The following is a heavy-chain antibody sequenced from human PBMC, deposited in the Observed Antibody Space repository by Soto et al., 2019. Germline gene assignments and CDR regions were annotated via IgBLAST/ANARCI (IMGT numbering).Heavy chain of an antibody. J-gene: IGHJ4*02. D-gene: IGHD1-1*01. CDR3: AREQQLGTGNFDY. CDR2: INAGNGNT. CDR1: GYTFTNYA. V-gene: IGHV1-3*01. Sequence: ASVKVSCKASGYTFTNYAIHWVRQAPGQRLEWMGWINAGNGNTKYSQKFQDRVTITRDTSASTVYMALSSLRFEDTAVYYCAREQQLGTGNFDYWGQGTLVTVSS.